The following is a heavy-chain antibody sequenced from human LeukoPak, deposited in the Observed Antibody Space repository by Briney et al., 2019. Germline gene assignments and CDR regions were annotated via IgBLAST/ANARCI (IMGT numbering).Heavy chain of an antibody. CDR1: GFTFSSYG. CDR2: IRYDGSNK. J-gene: IGHJ4*02. Sequence: GGSLRLSCAASGFTFSSYGMHWVRQAPGKGLEWVAFIRYDGSNKYYADSVKGRFTISRDNSKNTLYLQMNSLRAEDTAVYYCAKMPVPYYGSGSYIRTGRFDYWGQGTLVTVSS. D-gene: IGHD3-10*01. V-gene: IGHV3-30*02. CDR3: AKMPVPYYGSGSYIRTGRFDY.